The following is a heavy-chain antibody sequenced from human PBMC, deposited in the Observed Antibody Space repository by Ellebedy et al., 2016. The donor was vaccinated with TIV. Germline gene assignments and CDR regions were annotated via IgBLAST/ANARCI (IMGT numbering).Heavy chain of an antibody. CDR1: GSTFSTYG. CDR2: IIPVFGTR. J-gene: IGHJ5*02. CDR3: ARDPTLYFYDRSGFYP. D-gene: IGHD3-22*01. Sequence: ASVKVSXXASGSTFSTYGISWVRQAPGQGLEWMGGIIPVFGTRNYAQKFQGRVTITADDSTRTAYMEVSSLRSEDTAVYYCARDPTLYFYDRSGFYPWGQGTLVTVSS. V-gene: IGHV1-69*13.